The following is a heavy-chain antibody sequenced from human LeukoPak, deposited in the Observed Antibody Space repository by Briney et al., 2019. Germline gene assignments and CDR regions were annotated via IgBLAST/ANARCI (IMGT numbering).Heavy chain of an antibody. V-gene: IGHV1-8*01. CDR2: MNPNSGNT. CDR1: GYTFTSYD. CDR3: ARDPQQLVRGNWFDP. J-gene: IGHJ5*02. D-gene: IGHD6-13*01. Sequence: ASVKVSCKASGYTFTSYDINWVRQATGQGLEWMGWMNPNSGNTGYAQKFQGRVTITADKATSTAYMELSSLRSEDTAVYYCARDPQQLVRGNWFDPWGQGTLVTVSS.